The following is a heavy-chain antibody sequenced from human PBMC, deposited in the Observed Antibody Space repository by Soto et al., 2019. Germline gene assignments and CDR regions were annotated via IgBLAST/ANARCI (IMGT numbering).Heavy chain of an antibody. Sequence: QVQLVQSGAEVKKPGASVKVSCKVSGYTLTELSMHWVRQAPGKGLEWMGGFDPEDGETIYAQKFQGRVTVTEDTSTDTAYMELSSLRSDDTAVYYCATDFTMVRGAQLAYYFYYGMDVWGQGTTVTVSS. CDR2: FDPEDGET. CDR3: ATDFTMVRGAQLAYYFYYGMDV. CDR1: GYTLTELS. J-gene: IGHJ6*02. D-gene: IGHD3-10*01. V-gene: IGHV1-24*01.